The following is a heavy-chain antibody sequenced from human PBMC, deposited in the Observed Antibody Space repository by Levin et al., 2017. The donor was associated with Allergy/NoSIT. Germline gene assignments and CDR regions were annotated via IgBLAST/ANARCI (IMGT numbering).Heavy chain of an antibody. V-gene: IGHV4-59*08. CDR3: ASTDLALDAFDI. J-gene: IGHJ3*02. CDR2: IYYSGST. Sequence: ASETLSLTCTVSGGSISSYYWSWIRQPPGKGLEWIGYIYYSGSTNYNPSLKSRVTISVDTSKNQFSLKLSSVTAADTAVYYCASTDLALDAFDIWGQGTMVTVSS. CDR1: GGSISSYY.